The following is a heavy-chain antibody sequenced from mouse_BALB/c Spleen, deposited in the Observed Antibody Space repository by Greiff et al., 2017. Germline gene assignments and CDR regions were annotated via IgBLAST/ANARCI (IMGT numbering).Heavy chain of an antibody. Sequence: EVQGVESGGGLVKPGGSLKLSCAASGFTFSSYTMSWVRQTPEKRLEWVATISSGGSYTYYPDSVKGRFTISRDNAKNTLYLQMSSLKSEDTAMYYCTSLLRRYFDVWGAGTTVTVSS. D-gene: IGHD1-1*01. V-gene: IGHV5-6-4*01. J-gene: IGHJ1*01. CDR2: ISSGGSYT. CDR3: TSLLRRYFDV. CDR1: GFTFSSYT.